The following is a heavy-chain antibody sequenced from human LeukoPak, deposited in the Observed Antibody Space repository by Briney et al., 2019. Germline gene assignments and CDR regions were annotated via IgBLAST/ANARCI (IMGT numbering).Heavy chain of an antibody. CDR3: ARDLMTTEGGGY. D-gene: IGHD4-17*01. Sequence: PSETLSLTCTVSGGSINTPNYYWGWIRQTPGKGLEWIGNIFYSGSTYYNPSLKSRVTISVDTSKNQFSLKLSSVTAADTAVYYCARDLMTTEGGGYWGQGTLVTVSS. CDR1: GGSINTPNYY. CDR2: IFYSGST. J-gene: IGHJ4*02. V-gene: IGHV4-39*07.